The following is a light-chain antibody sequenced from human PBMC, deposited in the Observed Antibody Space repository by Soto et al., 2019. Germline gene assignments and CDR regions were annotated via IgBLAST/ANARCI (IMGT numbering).Light chain of an antibody. CDR1: SSNIGAGYD. Sequence: QAVVTQPPSVSXAPGXXXTISCTGSSSNIGAGYDVHWYQQLPGTAPKLLIYGNSNRPSGVPDRFSGSKSGTSASLAITGLQAEDEADYYCQSYDSSLSVVFGGGTKLTVL. J-gene: IGLJ2*01. CDR2: GNS. V-gene: IGLV1-40*01. CDR3: QSYDSSLSVV.